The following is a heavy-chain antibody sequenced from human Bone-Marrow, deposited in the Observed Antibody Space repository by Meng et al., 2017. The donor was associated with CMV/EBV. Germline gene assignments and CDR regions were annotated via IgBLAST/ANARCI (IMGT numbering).Heavy chain of an antibody. J-gene: IGHJ5*02. Sequence: GESLKISCAASGFTFSSYAMHWVRQAPGKGLEWVAVISYDGSNKYYADSVKGRFTISRDNSKNTLYLQMNSLRAEDTAVYYCAKPPYCSSTSCGNWFDPWGQRTLVTVSS. CDR3: AKPPYCSSTSCGNWFDP. CDR2: ISYDGSNK. CDR1: GFTFSSYA. V-gene: IGHV3-30*04. D-gene: IGHD2-2*01.